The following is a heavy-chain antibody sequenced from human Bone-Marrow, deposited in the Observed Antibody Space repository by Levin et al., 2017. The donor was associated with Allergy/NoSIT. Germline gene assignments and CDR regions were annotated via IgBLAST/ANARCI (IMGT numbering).Heavy chain of an antibody. J-gene: IGHJ6*02. CDR3: ARDYCSSSSCYYDGSRMDV. CDR1: GFTFSSYA. V-gene: IGHV3-30*04. Sequence: GGSLRLSCAASGFTFSSYAMHWVRQAPGKGLEWVAVISYEGSNKYYADSVKGRFTISRDNSKNTLYLQMNSLRAEDTAVYYCARDYCSSSSCYYDGSRMDVWGQGTTVTVSS. CDR2: ISYEGSNK. D-gene: IGHD2-2*01.